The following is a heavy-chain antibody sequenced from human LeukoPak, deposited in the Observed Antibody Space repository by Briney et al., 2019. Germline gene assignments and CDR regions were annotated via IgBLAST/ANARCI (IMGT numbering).Heavy chain of an antibody. CDR1: RFTFSKYI. J-gene: IGHJ4*02. Sequence: PGGSLRLSCVASRFTFSKYIMTWVRQGPGKGLEWVASIRAGGDVTFYADPVKGRFRPSRDHSRNTVYFEMNSLRVDDTGVYFCANWGGTQTIGDIWYGPLDYWGQGTQVTVSS. V-gene: IGHV3-23*01. CDR2: IRAGGDVT. D-gene: IGHD3-16*01. CDR3: ANWGGTQTIGDIWYGPLDY.